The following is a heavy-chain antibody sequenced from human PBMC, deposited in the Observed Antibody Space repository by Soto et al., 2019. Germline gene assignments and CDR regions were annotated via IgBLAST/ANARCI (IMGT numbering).Heavy chain of an antibody. CDR3: AREMGAPPARGLDY. CDR1: AFTLSSYN. D-gene: IGHD2-8*01. V-gene: IGHV3-48*01. CDR2: IGTSGAI. J-gene: IGHJ4*02. Sequence: EVQMVESGGGLVQPGGSLRLSCAASAFTLSSYNMNWVRQAPGKGLEWISYIGTSGAIYYADSVRGRFTMSRDSAKNSLYLQMNSLRAEDTAVYYCAREMGAPPARGLDYWGQGNLVIVSS.